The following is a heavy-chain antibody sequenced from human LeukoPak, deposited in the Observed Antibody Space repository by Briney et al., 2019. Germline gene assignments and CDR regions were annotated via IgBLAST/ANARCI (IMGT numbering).Heavy chain of an antibody. CDR2: MYYSGST. CDR3: ARHGGSPDWFDP. Sequence: SETLSLTCTVSGGSIRSSAYYWGWIRQPPGKGLEWVGNMYYSGSTYYNPSLRSRVTISIDTSKNQFSLKLNSVTAADTAVYYCARHGGSPDWFDPWGQGTLVTASS. D-gene: IGHD6-19*01. V-gene: IGHV4-39*01. J-gene: IGHJ5*02. CDR1: GGSIRSSAYY.